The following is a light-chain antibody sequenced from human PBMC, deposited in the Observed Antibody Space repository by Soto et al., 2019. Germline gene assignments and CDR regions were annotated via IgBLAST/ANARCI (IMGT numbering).Light chain of an antibody. V-gene: IGLV2-11*01. CDR1: SSDVGAYNF. J-gene: IGLJ3*02. CDR3: CSYAGSYTLV. Sequence: QSALTQPRSVSGSPGQSVTISCTGNSSDVGAYNFVSWYQQHPGRVPKLMIYDVSRRPSGVPDRFSGSKSGNTASLTISGLQADDEADYYCCSYAGSYTLVFGGGTKLTVL. CDR2: DVS.